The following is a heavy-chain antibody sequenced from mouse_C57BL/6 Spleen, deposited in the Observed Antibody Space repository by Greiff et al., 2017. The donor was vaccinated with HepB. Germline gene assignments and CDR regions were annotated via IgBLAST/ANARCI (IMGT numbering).Heavy chain of an antibody. Sequence: QVQLQQSGAELVRPGASVTLSCKASGYTFTDYEMHWVKQTPVDGLEWIGAIDPETGGTAYNQKFKGKAILTADKSSRTAYMELRSLTSEDSAVYYCTRRVSSGAFDYWGQGTTLTVSS. CDR1: GYTFTDYE. J-gene: IGHJ2*01. V-gene: IGHV1-15*01. CDR3: TRRVSSGAFDY. CDR2: IDPETGGT. D-gene: IGHD3-2*02.